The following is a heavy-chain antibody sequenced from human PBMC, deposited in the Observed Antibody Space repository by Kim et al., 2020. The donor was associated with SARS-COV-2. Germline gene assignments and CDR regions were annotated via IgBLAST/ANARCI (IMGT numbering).Heavy chain of an antibody. J-gene: IGHJ4*02. D-gene: IGHD3-16*01. CDR3: SRAPRGTFAPYYFDD. V-gene: IGHV5-51*01. Sequence: GESLKISCKASEYTFNNYWIGWGRQMPGKGLQWLGIIYPGDSDTKYNPSVQGQVTISADWSLTTAYLQWSSLKASDTAIYYFSRAPRGTFAPYYFDDLGQ. CDR1: EYTFNNYW. CDR2: IYPGDSDT.